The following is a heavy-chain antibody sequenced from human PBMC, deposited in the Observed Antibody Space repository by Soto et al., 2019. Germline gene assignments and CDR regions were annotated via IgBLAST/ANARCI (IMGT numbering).Heavy chain of an antibody. Sequence: QVQLVESGGGVVQPGRSLRLSCAASGFTFRSYGMHWVRQAPGKGLEWVASIWYDGSDKYYADSVKGRFTVSRDNSKNTLYRQRNSMRAEDTAVYYGARDRYSSSWYGIMDFWGQGTLVTVSS. D-gene: IGHD6-13*01. J-gene: IGHJ4*02. CDR1: GFTFRSYG. CDR2: IWYDGSDK. V-gene: IGHV3-33*01. CDR3: ARDRYSSSWYGIMDF.